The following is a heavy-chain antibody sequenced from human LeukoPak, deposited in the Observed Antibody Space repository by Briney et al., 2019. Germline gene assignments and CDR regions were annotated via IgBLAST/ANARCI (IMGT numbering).Heavy chain of an antibody. CDR2: ISYDGTT. D-gene: IGHD7-27*01. V-gene: IGHV4-39*02. CDR1: GGSISSSDYD. CDR3: AANMGMGSR. J-gene: IGHJ4*02. Sequence: SETLSLTCTVSGGSISSSDYDWVWIRQSPGKGLEWLATISYDGTTYYNPPLTSRLAISLDSSKKHFSLKLSSVTAADTAVYYCAANMGMGSRWGQGTLVTVSS.